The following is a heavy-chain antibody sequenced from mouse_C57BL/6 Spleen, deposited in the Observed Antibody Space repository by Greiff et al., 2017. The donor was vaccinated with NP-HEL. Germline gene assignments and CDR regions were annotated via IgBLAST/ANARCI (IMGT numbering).Heavy chain of an antibody. CDR1: GYTFTSYW. CDR3: AGGREGFAY. CDR2: IDPSDSYT. V-gene: IGHV1-69*01. J-gene: IGHJ3*01. Sequence: VQLQQPGAELVMPGASVKLSCKASGYTFTSYWMHWVKQRPGQGLEWIGEIDPSDSYTNYNQKFKGKSTLTVDKSSSTAYMQLSSLTSEDSAVYYCAGGREGFAYWGQGTLVTVSA.